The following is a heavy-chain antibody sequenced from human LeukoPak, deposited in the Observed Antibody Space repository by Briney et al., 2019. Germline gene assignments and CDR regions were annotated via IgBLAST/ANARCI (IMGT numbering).Heavy chain of an antibody. CDR2: ISAYNGNT. CDR1: GYTFTSYG. Sequence: GASVKVSCKASGYTFTSYGISWVRQAPGQGLEWMGWISAYNGNTNYAQKLQGRVTMTTDTSTSTAYMVLRSMRCDDAAVYYCARRSGSYYGTDNWFDHWGQGTLVTVSS. CDR3: ARRSGSYYGTDNWFDH. J-gene: IGHJ5*02. V-gene: IGHV1-18*01. D-gene: IGHD1-26*01.